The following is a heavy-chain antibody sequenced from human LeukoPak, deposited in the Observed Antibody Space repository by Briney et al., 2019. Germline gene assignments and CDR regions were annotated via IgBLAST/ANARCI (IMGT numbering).Heavy chain of an antibody. Sequence: GGSLRLSCAASGFTFSSYAMSWVRQAPGKGLEWVSAISGSGGSTYYADSVKGRFTISRDNSKNTPYLQMNSLRAEDTAVYYCAKADIVVVVAALYFDYWGQGTLVTVSS. CDR3: AKADIVVVVAALYFDY. CDR1: GFTFSSYA. CDR2: ISGSGGST. V-gene: IGHV3-23*01. D-gene: IGHD2-15*01. J-gene: IGHJ4*02.